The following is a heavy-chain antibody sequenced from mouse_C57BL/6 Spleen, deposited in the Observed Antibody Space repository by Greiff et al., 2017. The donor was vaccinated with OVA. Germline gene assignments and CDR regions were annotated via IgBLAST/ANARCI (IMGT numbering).Heavy chain of an antibody. CDR1: GFSLTSYG. J-gene: IGHJ4*01. D-gene: IGHD2-4*01. CDR2: IWSGGST. V-gene: IGHV2-2*01. Sequence: VQRVESGPGLVQPSQSLSITCTVSGFSLTSYGVHWVRQSPGKGLEWLGVIWSGGSTDYNAAFISRLSISKDNSKSQVFFKMNSLQADDTAIYYCASDYGHYAMDYWGQGTSVTVSS. CDR3: ASDYGHYAMDY.